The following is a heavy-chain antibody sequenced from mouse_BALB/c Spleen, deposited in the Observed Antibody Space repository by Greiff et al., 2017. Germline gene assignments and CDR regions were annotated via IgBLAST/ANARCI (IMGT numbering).Heavy chain of an antibody. CDR3: ARAYYGNYEGFAY. CDR2: ISSGGGST. V-gene: IGHV5-12-1*01. Sequence: VQLKESGGGLVKPGGSLKLSCAASGFAFSSYDMSWVRQTPEKRLEWVAYISSGGGSTYYPDTVKGRFTISRDNAKNTLYLQMSSLKSEDTAMYYCARAYYGNYEGFAYWGQGTLVTVSA. D-gene: IGHD2-10*01. CDR1: GFAFSSYD. J-gene: IGHJ3*01.